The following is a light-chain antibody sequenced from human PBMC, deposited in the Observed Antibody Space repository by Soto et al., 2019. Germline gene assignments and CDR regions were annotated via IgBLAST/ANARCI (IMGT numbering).Light chain of an antibody. Sequence: EIVLTQSPGTLSLSPGERATLSCRASQSVRSSYLAWYKQKPGQAPRLLIYGASSRATGIPDRFSGSGSETDFTLTISRLEPEDFAVYYCQQYGSSPFTFGPGTKVDIK. V-gene: IGKV3-20*01. CDR3: QQYGSSPFT. CDR2: GAS. CDR1: QSVRSSY. J-gene: IGKJ3*01.